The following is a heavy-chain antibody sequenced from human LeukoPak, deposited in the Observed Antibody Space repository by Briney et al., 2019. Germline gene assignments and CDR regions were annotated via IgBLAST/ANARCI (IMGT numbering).Heavy chain of an antibody. D-gene: IGHD4-17*01. J-gene: IGHJ4*02. CDR1: GYTFTTYG. CDR3: ATDYGETRSFDY. Sequence: GASVKVSCKASGYTFTTYGISWVRQAPGQGLEWMGWISTYNGDTKYAQKLQGRVTMTADTSTSTTYMELRSLRSEDTAVYYCATDYGETRSFDYWGQGTLVTVSS. V-gene: IGHV1-18*01. CDR2: ISTYNGDT.